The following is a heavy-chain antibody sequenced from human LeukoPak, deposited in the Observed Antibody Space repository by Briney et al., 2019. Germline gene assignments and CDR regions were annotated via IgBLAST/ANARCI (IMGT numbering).Heavy chain of an antibody. Sequence: PGGSLRLSCAASGFMFDDYGMSWVRQAPGKGLEWVSSISSDSRYIYYADSLKGRFTISRDNAKNSLYLQMNSLRAEDTAVYYCATDYAGNSLWYYYGLGVWGQGTTVTVSS. CDR1: GFMFDDYG. J-gene: IGHJ6*02. V-gene: IGHV3-21*01. CDR2: ISSDSRYI. D-gene: IGHD4-23*01. CDR3: ATDYAGNSLWYYYGLGV.